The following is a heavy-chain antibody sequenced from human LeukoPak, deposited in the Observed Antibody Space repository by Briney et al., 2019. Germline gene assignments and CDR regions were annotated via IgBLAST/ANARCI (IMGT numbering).Heavy chain of an antibody. Sequence: SETLSLTCTVSGDSIGSGGYYWSWIRQYPEKGLEWIGYIFYSGSSYFTPFLKRRLFISVDTSKNQFSLRLSSVTAADTAVYFCARGWENTPIGTLFGYWGQGILVTVSS. CDR1: GDSIGSGGYY. CDR2: IFYSGSS. D-gene: IGHD5-18*01. V-gene: IGHV4-31*03. J-gene: IGHJ4*02. CDR3: ARGWENTPIGTLFGY.